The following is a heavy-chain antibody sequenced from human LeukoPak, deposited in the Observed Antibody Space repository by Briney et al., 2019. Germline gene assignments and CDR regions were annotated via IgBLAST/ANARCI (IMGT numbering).Heavy chain of an antibody. CDR3: ARDLGSGWLAEADAFDI. CDR1: GYSIINGFY. D-gene: IGHD6-19*01. V-gene: IGHV4-38-2*02. J-gene: IGHJ3*02. Sequence: PSEALSLTCTVSGYSIINGFYWVWIRQPAGKRLEWIGTIIHRGPTFYNPSLKSRVTISVDTSKNQFSLKLSSVTAADTAVYYCARDLGSGWLAEADAFDIWGQGTMVTVSS. CDR2: IIHRGPT.